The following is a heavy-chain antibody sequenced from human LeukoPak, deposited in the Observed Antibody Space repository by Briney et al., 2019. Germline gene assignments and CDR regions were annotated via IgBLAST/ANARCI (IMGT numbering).Heavy chain of an antibody. D-gene: IGHD3-22*01. V-gene: IGHV1-69*13. Sequence: SVKVSCKASGGTFSSYAISWVRQAPGQGLEWMGGIIPIFGTSNYAQKFQGRVTIIADVSTTTAYMEMSSLRSDDTAVYYCARVVGDSSGFYYFDYWGQGTLVTVSS. CDR3: ARVVGDSSGFYYFDY. J-gene: IGHJ4*02. CDR2: IIPIFGTS. CDR1: GGTFSSYA.